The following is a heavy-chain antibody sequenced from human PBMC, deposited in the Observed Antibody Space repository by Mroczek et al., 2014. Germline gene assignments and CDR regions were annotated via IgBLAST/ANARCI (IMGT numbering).Heavy chain of an antibody. Sequence: VQLQQSGEAWYSLGGSLRLSCAASGFTFSSYSMNWVRQAPGKGLEWVSYISSSSSTIYYADSVKGRFTISRDNAKNSLYLQMNSLRAEDTAVYYCARGSIVVVAATRWMDWWGQGTLVTVSS. J-gene: IGHJ4*02. D-gene: IGHD2-15*01. CDR1: GFTFSSYS. CDR3: ARGSIVVVAATRWMDW. CDR2: ISSSSSTI. V-gene: IGHV3-48*01.